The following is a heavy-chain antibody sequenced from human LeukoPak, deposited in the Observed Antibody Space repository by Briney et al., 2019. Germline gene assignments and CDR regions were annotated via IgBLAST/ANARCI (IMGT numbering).Heavy chain of an antibody. V-gene: IGHV3-30*02. CDR1: GLIFSNYG. J-gene: IGHJ4*02. CDR3: ANIPNSFGPDY. CDR2: VQKDGSYE. D-gene: IGHD3-16*01. Sequence: GKSLRLSCAASGLIFSNYGMHWVRQAPGKGLEWVAFVQKDGSYEKYADSVKGRFTISRDNSKNTLYLQMNSLRVDDTAVYYCANIPNSFGPDYWGQGSLVTVSS.